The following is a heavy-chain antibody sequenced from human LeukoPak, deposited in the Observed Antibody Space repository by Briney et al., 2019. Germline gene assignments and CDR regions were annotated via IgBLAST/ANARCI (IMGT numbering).Heavy chain of an antibody. J-gene: IGHJ4*02. V-gene: IGHV4-30-2*01. Sequence: SETLSLTCTVSGGSISSGGYYWSWIRQPPGKGLEWIGYIYHSGSTYYNPSLKSRVTISVDTSKNQFSLKLSSVTAADTAVYYCARGKQVVPAALDYWGQGTLVTVSS. CDR3: ARGKQVVPAALDY. CDR2: IYHSGST. D-gene: IGHD2-2*01. CDR1: GGSISSGGYY.